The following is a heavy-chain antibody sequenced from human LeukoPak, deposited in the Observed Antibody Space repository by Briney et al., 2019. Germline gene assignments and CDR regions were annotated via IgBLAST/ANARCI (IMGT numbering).Heavy chain of an antibody. J-gene: IGHJ4*02. D-gene: IGHD2-2*02. V-gene: IGHV4-38-2*02. CDR3: ARQAYCSSTSCYKLDQ. Sequence: SETLSLTCSVSGYSITSGYYWGWIRQPPGQGLEWIGSIYYSGSTYYNPSLKSRVTISVDTSKNQFSLRLNSMTAADTSVYYCARQAYCSSTSCYKLDQWGQGTLVTVSS. CDR2: IYYSGST. CDR1: GYSITSGYY.